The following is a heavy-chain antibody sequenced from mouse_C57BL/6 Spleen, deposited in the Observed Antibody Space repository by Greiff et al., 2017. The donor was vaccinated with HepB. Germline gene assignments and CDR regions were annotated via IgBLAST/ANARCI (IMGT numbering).Heavy chain of an antibody. J-gene: IGHJ3*01. Sequence: QVQLQQPGAELVMPGASVKLSCKASGYTFTSYWMHWVKQRPGQGLEWIGEIDPSDSYTNYNQKVKGKSTLTVDKSSSTAYMQLSSLTSEDSAVYYCARWGGNRFAYWGQGTLVTVSA. V-gene: IGHV1-69*01. D-gene: IGHD1-1*02. CDR1: GYTFTSYW. CDR2: IDPSDSYT. CDR3: ARWGGNRFAY.